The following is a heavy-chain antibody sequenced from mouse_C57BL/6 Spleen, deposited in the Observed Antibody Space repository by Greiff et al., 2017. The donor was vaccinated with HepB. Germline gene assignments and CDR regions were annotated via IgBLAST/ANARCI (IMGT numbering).Heavy chain of an antibody. Sequence: EVQLVESGGGLVKPGGSLKLSCAASGFTFSSYAMSWVRQTPEKRLEWVATISDGGSYTYYPDNVKGRFTISRDNAKNNLYLQMSHLKSEDTAMYYCARDADYDYDAMDYWGQGTSVTVSS. V-gene: IGHV5-4*01. CDR2: ISDGGSYT. J-gene: IGHJ4*01. CDR3: ARDADYDYDAMDY. D-gene: IGHD1-1*02. CDR1: GFTFSSYA.